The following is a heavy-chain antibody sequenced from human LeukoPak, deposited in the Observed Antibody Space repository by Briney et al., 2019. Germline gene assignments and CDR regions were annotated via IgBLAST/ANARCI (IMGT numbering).Heavy chain of an antibody. CDR3: ARSHLLWFGEFGGPDY. D-gene: IGHD3-10*01. V-gene: IGHV4-34*01. J-gene: IGHJ4*02. CDR1: GGSFSGYY. CDR2: INHSGST. Sequence: SETLSLTCAVYGGSFSGYYWSWIRQPPGKGLEWIGEINHSGSTNYNPSLKSRVAISVETSKNQFSLKLSSVTAADTAVYYCARSHLLWFGEFGGPDYWGQGTLVTVSS.